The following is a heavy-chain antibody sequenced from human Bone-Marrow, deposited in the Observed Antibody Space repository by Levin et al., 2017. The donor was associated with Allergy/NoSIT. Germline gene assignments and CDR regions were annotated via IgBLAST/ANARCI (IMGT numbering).Heavy chain of an antibody. CDR3: TTDRRGYSYGYRMGYYYYGMDV. D-gene: IGHD5-18*01. V-gene: IGHV3-15*01. CDR2: IKSKTDGGTT. Sequence: LSLTCAASGFTFSNAWMSWVRQAPGKGLEWVGRIKSKTDGGTTDYAAPVKGRFTISRDDSKNTLYLQMNSLKTEDTAVYYCTTDRRGYSYGYRMGYYYYGMDVWGQGTTVTVSS. CDR1: GFTFSNAW. J-gene: IGHJ6*02.